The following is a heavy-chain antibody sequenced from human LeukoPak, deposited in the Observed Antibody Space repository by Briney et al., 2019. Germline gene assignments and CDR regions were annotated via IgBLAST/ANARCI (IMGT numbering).Heavy chain of an antibody. D-gene: IGHD3-10*01. CDR2: ITGSSSAI. V-gene: IGHV3-48*01. CDR1: GFTFSSYS. CDR3: ARDGWFGELLQTGGFLDY. J-gene: IGHJ4*02. Sequence: PGGSLRLSCAASGFTFSSYSMSWVRQAPGKGLEWISYITGSSSAISYPGSVKGRFTISRDNYKNTLYLQMNSLRAEDTAIYNCARDGWFGELLQTGGFLDYWGQGTLVTVSS.